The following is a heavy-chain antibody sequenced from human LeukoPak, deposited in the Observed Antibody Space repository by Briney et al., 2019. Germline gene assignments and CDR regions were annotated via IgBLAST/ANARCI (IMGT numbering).Heavy chain of an antibody. J-gene: IGHJ6*03. Sequence: ASVKVSCKASGYTFTNFYMHWVRQAPGQGLEWMGMINPNDGSTSYAQRLRGRVTMTRDTSTSTFYMELSTLRYEDTAIYYCARGSYYYMDVRGKGTTVTISS. CDR2: INPNDGST. CDR3: ARGSYYYMDV. CDR1: GYTFTNFY. V-gene: IGHV1-46*04.